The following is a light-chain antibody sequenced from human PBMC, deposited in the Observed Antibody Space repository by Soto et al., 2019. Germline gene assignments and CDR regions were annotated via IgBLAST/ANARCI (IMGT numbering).Light chain of an antibody. Sequence: EVVMSHSPATLSVSPGERATLSCRASQSVSSYLAWYQQKPGQAPRLLIYDASNRATGIPARFSGSGSGTDFTLTISSLEPEDFAVYYCQQRSNWFTFGQGTRLEIK. CDR3: QQRSNWFT. V-gene: IGKV3-11*01. CDR1: QSVSSY. J-gene: IGKJ5*01. CDR2: DAS.